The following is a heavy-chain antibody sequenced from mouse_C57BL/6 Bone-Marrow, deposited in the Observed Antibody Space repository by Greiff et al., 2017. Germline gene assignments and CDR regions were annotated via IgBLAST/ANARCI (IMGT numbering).Heavy chain of an antibody. CDR3: ARGITTVVPYYFDY. V-gene: IGHV5-12*01. D-gene: IGHD1-1*01. J-gene: IGHJ2*01. Sequence: EVNLVESGGGLVQPGGSLKLSCAASGFTFSDYYMYWVRQTPEKRLEWVAYISNGGGSTYYPDTVKGRFTISRDNAKNTLYLQMSRLKSEDTAMYYCARGITTVVPYYFDYWGQGTTRTVSS. CDR1: GFTFSDYY. CDR2: ISNGGGST.